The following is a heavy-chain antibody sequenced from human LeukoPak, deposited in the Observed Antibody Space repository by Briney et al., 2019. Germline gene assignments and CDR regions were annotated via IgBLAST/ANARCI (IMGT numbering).Heavy chain of an antibody. D-gene: IGHD5-12*01. CDR2: IYYSGST. CDR1: GGSVSRYY. V-gene: IGHV4-59*08. CDR3: ARQGYSAYEILDY. J-gene: IGHJ4*02. Sequence: SETLSLTCTVSGGSVSRYYWSWIRQPPGKGLEWIGYIYYSGSTNYSPSLKSRVTISVDTSKNQFSLKLSSVTAADTAVYYCARQGYSAYEILDYCGQGTLVTVSS.